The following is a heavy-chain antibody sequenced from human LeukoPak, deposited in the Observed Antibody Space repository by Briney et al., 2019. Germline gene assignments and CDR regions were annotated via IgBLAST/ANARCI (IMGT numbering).Heavy chain of an antibody. V-gene: IGHV1-69*05. D-gene: IGHD3-22*01. J-gene: IGHJ4*02. CDR1: GGTFSSYA. CDR3: ARDQHTYYYDSSGYYGFDY. Sequence: SVKVSCKASGGTFSSYAISWVRQAPGQGLEWTGRIIPIFGTANYAQKFQGRVTITTDESTSTAYMELSSLRSEDTAVYYCARDQHTYYYDSSGYYGFDYWGQGTLVTVSS. CDR2: IIPIFGTA.